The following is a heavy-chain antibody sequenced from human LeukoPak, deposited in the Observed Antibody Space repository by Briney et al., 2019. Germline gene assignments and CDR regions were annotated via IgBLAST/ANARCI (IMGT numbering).Heavy chain of an antibody. CDR3: ARHVVKLWLFDY. CDR1: GGSISSSSYY. V-gene: IGHV4-39*01. Sequence: SETLSLTCTVSGGSISSSSYYWGWIRQPPGKGLEWIGSIYYSGSTYYNPSLKSRVTISVDTSRNQFSLKLSSVTAADTAVYYCARHVVKLWLFDYWGQGTLVTVSS. CDR2: IYYSGST. J-gene: IGHJ4*02. D-gene: IGHD5-18*01.